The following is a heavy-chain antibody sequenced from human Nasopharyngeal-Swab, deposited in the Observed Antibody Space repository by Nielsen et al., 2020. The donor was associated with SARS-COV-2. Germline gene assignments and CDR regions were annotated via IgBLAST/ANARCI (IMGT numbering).Heavy chain of an antibody. CDR2: ISYDGSNK. V-gene: IGHV3-30*04. D-gene: IGHD3-10*01. Sequence: GGSLRLSCAASGFTFSSYAMHWVRQAPGKGLEWVAVISYDGSNKYYADSVKGRFTISRDNSKNTLYLQMNNLRAEDTAVYYCAKDLGGLLWFGETLYGMDVWGQGTTVTVSS. CDR3: AKDLGGLLWFGETLYGMDV. CDR1: GFTFSSYA. J-gene: IGHJ6*02.